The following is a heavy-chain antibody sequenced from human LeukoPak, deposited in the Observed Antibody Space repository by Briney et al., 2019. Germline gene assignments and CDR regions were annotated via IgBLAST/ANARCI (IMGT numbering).Heavy chain of an antibody. J-gene: IGHJ4*02. CDR1: GGTFSSYA. Sequence: ASVKVSCKASGGTFSSYAISWVRQAPGQGLEWMGGIIPIFGTANYAQEFQGRVTITADESTSTAYMELSSLRSEDTAVYYCARLHTASPTYWGQGTLVTVSS. D-gene: IGHD5-18*01. CDR2: IIPIFGTA. V-gene: IGHV1-69*13. CDR3: ARLHTASPTY.